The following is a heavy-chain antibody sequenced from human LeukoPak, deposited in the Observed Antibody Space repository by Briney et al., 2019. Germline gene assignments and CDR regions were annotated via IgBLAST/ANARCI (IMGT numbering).Heavy chain of an antibody. V-gene: IGHV1-46*01. CDR3: ARGSPYYYDSSGSLDDAFDI. Sequence: ASVKVSCKASGYTFTGYYMHWVRQAPGQGLEWMGIINPSGGSTSYAQKFQGRVTMTRDTSTSTVYMELSSLRSEDTAVYYCARGSPYYYDSSGSLDDAFDIWGQGTMVTVSS. J-gene: IGHJ3*02. CDR1: GYTFTGYY. CDR2: INPSGGST. D-gene: IGHD3-22*01.